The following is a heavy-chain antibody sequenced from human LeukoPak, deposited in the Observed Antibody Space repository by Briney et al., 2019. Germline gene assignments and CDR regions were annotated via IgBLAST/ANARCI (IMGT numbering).Heavy chain of an antibody. CDR2: MNPNTGLT. V-gene: IGHV1-8*01. CDR1: RYTFSSYD. D-gene: IGHD3-22*01. J-gene: IGHJ4*02. CDR3: ARLSQTPDYYSSGGYYYLGY. Sequence: ASVKVSCKASRYTFSSYDINWVREAAGQGLECMGWMNPNTGLTGFAQKFQGRLTMTRDTSISTAYMELSSLRSEDTAVYYCARLSQTPDYYSSGGYYYLGYWGQGTPVTVSS.